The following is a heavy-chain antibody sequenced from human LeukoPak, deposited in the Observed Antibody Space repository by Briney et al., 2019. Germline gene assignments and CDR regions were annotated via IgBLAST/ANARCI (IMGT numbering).Heavy chain of an antibody. D-gene: IGHD3-22*01. J-gene: IGHJ4*02. V-gene: IGHV1-2*02. CDR1: GYTFTGYY. CDR3: ARGGDFTYYYDSSGYSHRLNY. Sequence: ASVKFYCKASGYTFTGYYMHLFRQVTGHGLELIELINPNRIGTNYAQKFQGRVTMTRDTSISTAYMELSRLRSDDTAVYYCARGGDFTYYYDSSGYSHRLNYWGQGTLVTVSS. CDR2: INPNRIGT.